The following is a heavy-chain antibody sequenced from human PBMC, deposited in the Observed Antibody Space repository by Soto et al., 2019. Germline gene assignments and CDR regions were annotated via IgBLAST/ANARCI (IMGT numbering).Heavy chain of an antibody. CDR1: GFTVSSNY. Sequence: GGSLRLSCAASGFTVSSNYMSWVRQAPGKGLEWVSVIYSGGSTYYAVSVKGRFTISRDNSKNTLYLQMNSLRAEDTAVYYCARGWAAAPDYYYYGMDVWGQGTTVTVSS. CDR2: IYSGGST. J-gene: IGHJ6*02. D-gene: IGHD6-13*01. V-gene: IGHV3-53*01. CDR3: ARGWAAAPDYYYYGMDV.